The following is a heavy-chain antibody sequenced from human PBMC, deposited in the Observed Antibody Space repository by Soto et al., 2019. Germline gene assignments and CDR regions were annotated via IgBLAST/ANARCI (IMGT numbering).Heavy chain of an antibody. CDR2: IYYSGST. J-gene: IGHJ6*02. CDR3: ARGGGYSYGYPGEGYYYYGMDV. V-gene: IGHV4-59*01. Sequence: PSETLSLTCTVSGGSISSYYWSWIRQPPGKGLEWIGYIYYSGSTNYNPSLKSRVTISVDTSKNQFSLKLSPVTAADTAVYYCARGGGYSYGYPGEGYYYYGMDVWGQGTTVTVSS. D-gene: IGHD5-18*01. CDR1: GGSISSYY.